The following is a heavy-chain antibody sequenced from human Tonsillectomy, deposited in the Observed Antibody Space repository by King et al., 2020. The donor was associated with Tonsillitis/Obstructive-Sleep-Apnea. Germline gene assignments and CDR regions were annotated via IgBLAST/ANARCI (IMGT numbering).Heavy chain of an antibody. CDR1: GYTFTGYY. J-gene: IGHJ5*02. V-gene: IGHV1-2*06. Sequence: VQLVESGAEVKKPGASVKVSCKASGYTFTGYYMHWVRQAPGQGLEWMGRINPNSGGTNYAQKFQGRVTMTRDTSISTAYMELSRLRSADTAVYYCASLDSPHNWNPTDNHWFDPWGQGTLVTVSS. CDR3: ASLDSPHNWNPTDNHWFDP. D-gene: IGHD1-20*01. CDR2: INPNSGGT.